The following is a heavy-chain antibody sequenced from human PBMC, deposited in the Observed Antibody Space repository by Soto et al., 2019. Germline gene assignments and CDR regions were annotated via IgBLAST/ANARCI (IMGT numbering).Heavy chain of an antibody. J-gene: IGHJ3*02. Sequence: PGGSLRLSCAASGFTFSSYSMNWVRQAPGKGLEWVSYISSSSSTIYYADSVKGRFTIPRDNAKNSLYLQMNSLRDEDTAVYYCARVTYYYDSSGYYFDAFDIWGQGTMVTVSS. CDR3: ARVTYYYDSSGYYFDAFDI. CDR2: ISSSSSTI. CDR1: GFTFSSYS. V-gene: IGHV3-48*02. D-gene: IGHD3-22*01.